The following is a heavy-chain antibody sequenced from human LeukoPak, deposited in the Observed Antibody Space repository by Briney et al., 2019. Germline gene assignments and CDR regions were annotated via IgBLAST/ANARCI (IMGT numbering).Heavy chain of an antibody. CDR1: GYTLTELS. Sequence: ASVKVSCKVSGYTLTELSMHWVRQAPGKGLEWMGGFDPEDGETIYAQKFQGRATMTEDTSTDTAYMELSSLRSEDTAVYYCATATTVTTTEYFQHWGQGTLVTVSS. D-gene: IGHD4-17*01. CDR3: ATATTVTTTEYFQH. V-gene: IGHV1-24*01. CDR2: FDPEDGET. J-gene: IGHJ1*01.